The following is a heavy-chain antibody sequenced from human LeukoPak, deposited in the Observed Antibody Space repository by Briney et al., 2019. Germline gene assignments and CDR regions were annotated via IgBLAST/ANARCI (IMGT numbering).Heavy chain of an antibody. Sequence: SETLSLTCTVSGGSISSYYWSWIRQPPGKGLEWIGYIYYSGSTNYNPSLKSRATISVDTSKNQFSLKLSSVTAADTAVYYCARKGRGYSDPLDYWGQGTLVTVSS. J-gene: IGHJ4*02. CDR1: GGSISSYY. D-gene: IGHD5-12*01. CDR3: ARKGRGYSDPLDY. V-gene: IGHV4-59*01. CDR2: IYYSGST.